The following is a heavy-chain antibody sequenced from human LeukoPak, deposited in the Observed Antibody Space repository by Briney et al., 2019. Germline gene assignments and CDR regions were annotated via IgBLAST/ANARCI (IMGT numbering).Heavy chain of an antibody. V-gene: IGHV3-74*01. CDR2: INSDGSST. CDR3: ARPGDWNDGEDFDY. D-gene: IGHD1-1*01. J-gene: IGHJ4*02. Sequence: GGSLRLSCAASGFTFSSYWMHSVRQAPGKGLVWVSRINSDGSSTSYADSVKGRFTISRDNAKDTLYLQMNSLRGEDTAVYYCARPGDWNDGEDFDYWGQGTLVTVSS. CDR1: GFTFSSYW.